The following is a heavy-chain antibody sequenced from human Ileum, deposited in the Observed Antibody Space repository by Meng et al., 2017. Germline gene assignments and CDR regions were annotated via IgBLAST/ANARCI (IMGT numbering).Heavy chain of an antibody. D-gene: IGHD2-15*01. J-gene: IGHJ4*02. CDR2: IYLAGST. CDR3: VRHGGKYFDS. CDR1: GGSISSSFY. Sequence: VPVQEPLPRRVEPSVTLSFTCTVSGGSISSSFYWSWVRQSPGKWLEWIGQIYLAGSTNYNPSPESRVTISVDKSKNQFSLRLTSVTAADTAIFYCVRHGGKYFDSWGQGTLVTVSS. V-gene: IGHV4-4*02.